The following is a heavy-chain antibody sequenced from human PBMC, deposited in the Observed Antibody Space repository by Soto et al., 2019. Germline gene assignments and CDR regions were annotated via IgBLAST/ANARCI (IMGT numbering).Heavy chain of an antibody. CDR2: ISYDGSNK. CDR1: GFTFSSYG. CDR3: ATGPSFDR. V-gene: IGHV3-30*03. Sequence: QVQLVESGGGVVQPGRSLRLSCAASGFTFSSYGMHWVRQAPGKGLEWVAVISYDGSNKYYADSVKGRFTISRDNSKNTLYLQMNSLRAEDTAVYYCATGPSFDRWGQGTLVTVSS. J-gene: IGHJ5*02.